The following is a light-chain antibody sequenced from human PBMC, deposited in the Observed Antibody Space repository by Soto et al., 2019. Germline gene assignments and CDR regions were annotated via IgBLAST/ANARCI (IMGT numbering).Light chain of an antibody. CDR1: SSDVGGYKY. V-gene: IGLV2-8*01. Sequence: ALTQPPSASGSPGQSVTISCTGTSSDVGGYKYVSWYQQHPGKAPKLMIYEVSKRPSGVPDRFSGSKSGNTASLTVSGLQAEDEADYYCTSYAGSNNVVFGGGTKVTVL. CDR2: EVS. J-gene: IGLJ2*01. CDR3: TSYAGSNNVV.